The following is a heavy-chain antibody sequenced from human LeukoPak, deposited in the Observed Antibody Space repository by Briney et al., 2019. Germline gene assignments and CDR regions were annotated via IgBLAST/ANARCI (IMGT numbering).Heavy chain of an antibody. CDR2: ISSSSSYI. CDR1: GFTFSSYS. Sequence: GGSLRLSCAASGFTFSSYSMNWVRQAPGKGLEWVSSISSSSSYIYYADSVKGRFTITRDNAKNSLYLQMISLRAEDTAVYYCARDPSYCSSTSCYNPFDYWGQGTLVTVSS. J-gene: IGHJ4*02. D-gene: IGHD2-2*02. V-gene: IGHV3-21*01. CDR3: ARDPSYCSSTSCYNPFDY.